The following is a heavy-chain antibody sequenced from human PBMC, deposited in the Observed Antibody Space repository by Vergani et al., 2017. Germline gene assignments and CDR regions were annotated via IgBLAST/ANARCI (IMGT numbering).Heavy chain of an antibody. V-gene: IGHV3-11*01. CDR2: ISNSGNTI. CDR3: ARDHRDYNNYPGTFDI. Sequence: VQLVESGGGLVKPGGSLRLSCAASGFSFSDHYMTWIRQAPGKGLEWVSYISNSGNTIEYADSVKGRFSISSDNAKSSLFLQMDSLRAEDTAVYYCARDHRDYNNYPGTFDIWGQGSMVTVSS. CDR1: GFSFSDHY. D-gene: IGHD5-24*01. J-gene: IGHJ3*02.